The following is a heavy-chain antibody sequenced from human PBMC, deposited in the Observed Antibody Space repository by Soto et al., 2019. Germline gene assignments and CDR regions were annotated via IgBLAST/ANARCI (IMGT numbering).Heavy chain of an antibody. D-gene: IGHD3-3*01. CDR2: MDPNSGST. CDR1: GYTFTTYD. J-gene: IGHJ6*02. V-gene: IGHV1-8*01. CDR3: ASEWNFDFWRKGLDV. Sequence: ASVKVSCKASGYTFTTYDINWVRQAPGQGLEWLGWMDPNSGSTGYAQNFQGRITMTRNISRNTAHMELSSLQAADTAFYYCASEWNFDFWRKGLDVWGQGTKVTVSS.